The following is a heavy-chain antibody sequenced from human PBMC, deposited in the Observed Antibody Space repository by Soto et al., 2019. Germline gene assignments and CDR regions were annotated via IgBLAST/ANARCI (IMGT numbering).Heavy chain of an antibody. D-gene: IGHD6-13*01. V-gene: IGHV1-58*01. CDR3: VARGYSSSWVDY. CDR2: IVVGSGNT. J-gene: IGHJ4*02. CDR1: GFTFTSSA. Sequence: QMQLVQSGPEVKKPGTSVKVSCKASGFTFTSSAVQWVRQARGQRLEWIGWIVVGSGNTNYAQKFQERVTITRDMSTSTAYMELSSLRSEDTAVYYCVARGYSSSWVDYWGQGTLVTVSS.